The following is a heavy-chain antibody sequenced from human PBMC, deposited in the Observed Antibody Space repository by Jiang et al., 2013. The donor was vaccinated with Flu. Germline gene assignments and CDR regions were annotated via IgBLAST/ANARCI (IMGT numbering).Heavy chain of an antibody. V-gene: IGHV4-30-2*01. Sequence: GSGLVKPSQTLSLTCAVSGGSINSPGYSWSWIRQTPGKGLEWIGYFYHNGNTYYNPTLENRVTISGDGSKNQISLKMTSVTAADTAVYFCASGYIHLWFSLDSWGQGTLVTVSS. J-gene: IGHJ4*02. CDR2: FYHNGNT. D-gene: IGHD3-10*01. CDR1: GGSINSPGYS. CDR3: ASGYIHLWFSLDS.